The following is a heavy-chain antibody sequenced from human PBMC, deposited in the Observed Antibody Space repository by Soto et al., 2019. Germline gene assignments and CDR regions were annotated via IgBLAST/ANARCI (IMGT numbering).Heavy chain of an antibody. V-gene: IGHV3-21*01. CDR1: GFTFSIYS. J-gene: IGHJ5*02. D-gene: IGHD1-26*01. Sequence: GGSLRLSCAASGFTFSIYSMNWVRHAPGKGLEWVSSISSSSSYIYYADSVKGRFTISRDNAKNSLYLQMNSLRAEDTAVYYCARGPSGSNSGGYNWFDPRGQGTLVTVSS. CDR3: ARGPSGSNSGGYNWFDP. CDR2: ISSSSSYI.